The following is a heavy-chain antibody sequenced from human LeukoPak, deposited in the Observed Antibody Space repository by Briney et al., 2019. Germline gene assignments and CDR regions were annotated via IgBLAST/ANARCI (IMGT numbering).Heavy chain of an antibody. CDR3: AKKAQYNGNYPLDY. CDR2: ISGSGTSI. D-gene: IGHD1-26*01. Sequence: GGSLRLSCAASGFTFSSYAMSWVRQAPGKGLEWVSGISGSGTSIYSADSVKGRFTISRDNSKNTLYLQMNSLRAEDTALYFCAKKAQYNGNYPLDYWGQGTLVTVSS. V-gene: IGHV3-23*01. J-gene: IGHJ4*02. CDR1: GFTFSSYA.